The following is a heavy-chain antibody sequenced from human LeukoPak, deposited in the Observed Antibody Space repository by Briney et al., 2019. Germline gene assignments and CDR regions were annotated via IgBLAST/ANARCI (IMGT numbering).Heavy chain of an antibody. D-gene: IGHD6-19*01. V-gene: IGHV3-48*03. Sequence: PGKSLRLSCAASGFTFSSYEMNWVRQAPGKGLEWVSYISSSGSTIYYADSVKGRFTISRDNAKNSLYLQMNSLRAEDTAVYYCARFQIAVAGDEGDYYYYYGMDVWGQGTTVTVSS. CDR1: GFTFSSYE. CDR3: ARFQIAVAGDEGDYYYYYGMDV. CDR2: ISSSGSTI. J-gene: IGHJ6*02.